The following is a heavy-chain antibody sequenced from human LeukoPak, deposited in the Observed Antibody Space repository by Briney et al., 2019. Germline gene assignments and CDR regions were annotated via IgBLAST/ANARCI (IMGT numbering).Heavy chain of an antibody. D-gene: IGHD3-3*01. J-gene: IGHJ4*02. CDR3: AKNTIFADFFDY. Sequence: GGSLRLSCAVSGITLSNYGMSWVRQAPGKGLEWVSTISGSGGSTFYADSVKGRFTISRHNSKNTLYLQMNSLRAEDTAAYYCAKNTIFADFFDYWGQGTLVTVSS. CDR1: GITLSNYG. CDR2: ISGSGGST. V-gene: IGHV3-23*01.